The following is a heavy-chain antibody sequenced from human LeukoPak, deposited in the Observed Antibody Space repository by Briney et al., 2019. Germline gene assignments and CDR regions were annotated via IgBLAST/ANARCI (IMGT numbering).Heavy chain of an antibody. CDR1: GGSISSGDYS. J-gene: IGHJ5*02. CDR2: IYHSGST. Sequence: PSQTLSLTCAVSGGSISSGDYSWSWIRQPPGKGLEWIGYIYHSGSTYYNPSLKSRVTISVDRSKNQFSLKLSSVTAADTAVYYCARAPVVTAMKYNLFDPWGQGTLVTVSS. CDR3: ARAPVVTAMKYNLFDP. V-gene: IGHV4-30-2*01. D-gene: IGHD2-21*02.